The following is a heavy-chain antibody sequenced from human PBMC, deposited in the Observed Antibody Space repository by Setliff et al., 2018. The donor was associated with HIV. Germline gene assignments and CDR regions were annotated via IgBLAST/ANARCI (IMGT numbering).Heavy chain of an antibody. J-gene: IGHJ5*02. CDR1: GGSISSHY. D-gene: IGHD3-10*01. V-gene: IGHV4-39*01. Sequence: SETLSLTCTVSGGSISSHYWGWIRQPPGKGLEWIGSIYYSGSTYYNPSLKSRVTISVDTSKNQFSLKLSSVTAADTAVYSCAGGLGNYYGSGTYYRHNWFDPWGQGTLVTVSS. CDR2: IYYSGST. CDR3: AGGLGNYYGSGTYYRHNWFDP.